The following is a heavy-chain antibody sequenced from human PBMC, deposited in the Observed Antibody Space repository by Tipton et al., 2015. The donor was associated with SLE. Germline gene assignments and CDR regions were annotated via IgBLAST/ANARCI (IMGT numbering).Heavy chain of an antibody. Sequence: TLPLTCAVRGGSFSGFYWSWIRQPPGKGLEWLGEINHTGTANYNPSLKGRVTMSVDTAKHQFSLRLSSVTAADTAVYYCARDKGTVPAAHAFDIWGQGTMVTVSS. J-gene: IGHJ3*02. CDR3: ARDKGTVPAAHAFDI. V-gene: IGHV4-34*01. CDR2: INHTGTA. D-gene: IGHD1/OR15-1a*01. CDR1: GGSFSGFY.